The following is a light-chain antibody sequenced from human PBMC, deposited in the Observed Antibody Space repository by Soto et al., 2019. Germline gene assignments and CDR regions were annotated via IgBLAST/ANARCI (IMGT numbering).Light chain of an antibody. CDR1: QGVSSN. CDR3: QQIHSTSSYT. V-gene: IGKV3-15*01. Sequence: EIVLTQSPATLSVSPGDRATLSCRASQGVSSNLAWYQQKPGQTPRLLIYGASTRATGVPPRFSGSRSGTEFTLTISSLQSEDFATYYCQQIHSTSSYTFGQGTRVDIK. J-gene: IGKJ2*01. CDR2: GAS.